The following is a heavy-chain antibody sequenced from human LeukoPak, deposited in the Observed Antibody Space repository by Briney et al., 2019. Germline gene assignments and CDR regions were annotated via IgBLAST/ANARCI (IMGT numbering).Heavy chain of an antibody. CDR1: GFNFRNYG. CDR2: IWNDATYK. CDR3: ARGGLTGSYMRGYFDY. V-gene: IGHV3-33*01. Sequence: RGSLRLSCAASGFNFRNYGMHWVRQAPGKGLEWVAIIWNDATYKFYADSVKGRFTISRDNSQNTLYLQMNSLRADDTALYYCARGGLTGSYMRGYFDYWGQGALVTVSS. J-gene: IGHJ4*02. D-gene: IGHD3-9*01.